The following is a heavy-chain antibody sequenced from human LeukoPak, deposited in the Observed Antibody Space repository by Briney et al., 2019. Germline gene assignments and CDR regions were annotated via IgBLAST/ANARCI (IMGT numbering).Heavy chain of an antibody. D-gene: IGHD3-22*01. Sequence: SETLSLTCTVSGGSISSYYWSWIRQPPGKGLEWIGYIYYSGSTNYNPSLKSRVTISVDTSKNQFSLKLSSVTAADTAVYYCARDGRTYYYDSSGFQFDYWGQGTLVTVSS. V-gene: IGHV4-59*01. J-gene: IGHJ4*02. CDR1: GGSISSYY. CDR3: ARDGRTYYYDSSGFQFDY. CDR2: IYYSGST.